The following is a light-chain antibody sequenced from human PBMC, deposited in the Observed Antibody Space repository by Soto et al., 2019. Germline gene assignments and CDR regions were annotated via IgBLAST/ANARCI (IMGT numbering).Light chain of an antibody. CDR2: STS. J-gene: IGLJ2*01. V-gene: IGLV7-43*01. CDR3: LLSHRNPQGI. Sequence: QAVVTQEPSLTVSPGGTAILTCGSSTGAVTSSLYPSWFQQKPGQAPRELIYSTSNKHSWTPARFSGSLLGGKAALTLSDVKPEYEAEYYCLLSHRNPQGIFCGGTKLTVL. CDR1: TGAVTSSLY.